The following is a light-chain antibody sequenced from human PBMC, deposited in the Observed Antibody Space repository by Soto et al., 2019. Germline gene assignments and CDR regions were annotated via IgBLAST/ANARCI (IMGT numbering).Light chain of an antibody. V-gene: IGLV2-23*02. CDR2: EVN. CDR3: CSSGGSPTYV. J-gene: IGLJ1*01. Sequence: QSALTQPASVSGSPGQSITISCTGTSSNVGSYKLVSWYQQHPGKATKLMIFEVNKRPSGVSNRFSGSKSGNTASLTISGLNVEDEADYYCCSSGGSPTYVFGTGTKVTVL. CDR1: SSNVGSYKL.